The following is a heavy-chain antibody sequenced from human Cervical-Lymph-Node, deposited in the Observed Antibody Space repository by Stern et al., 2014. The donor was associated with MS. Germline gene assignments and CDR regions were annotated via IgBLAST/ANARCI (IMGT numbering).Heavy chain of an antibody. V-gene: IGHV3-30*04. D-gene: IGHD3-22*01. Sequence: QLVESGGGVVQPGRSLRLSCAASGFTFSGYAMHWVRQAPGKGLEWVALTSYDGSKRDYADSVQGRFTISRDNSKNTLYLQMDRLRAEDTAMYYCARDPYYYDGSAYPLFDNWGQGTLVTVSS. CDR1: GFTFSGYA. CDR2: TSYDGSKR. J-gene: IGHJ4*02. CDR3: ARDPYYYDGSAYPLFDN.